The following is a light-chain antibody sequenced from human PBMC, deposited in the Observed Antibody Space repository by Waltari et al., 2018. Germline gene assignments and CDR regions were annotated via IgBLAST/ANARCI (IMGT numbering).Light chain of an antibody. CDR1: QSISSTY. Sequence: ETVLTKSPGTLSLSPGDRATLSCRASQSISSTYLAWYQQKPGQPPRLLIFGASSRATGTPDRFSGSGSGTDFTLTISRLEPEDFAVYYCQQYGTARAFGQGTKVEI. J-gene: IGKJ1*01. V-gene: IGKV3-20*01. CDR2: GAS. CDR3: QQYGTARA.